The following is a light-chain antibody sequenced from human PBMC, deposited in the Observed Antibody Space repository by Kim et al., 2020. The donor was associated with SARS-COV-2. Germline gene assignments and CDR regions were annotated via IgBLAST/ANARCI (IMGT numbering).Light chain of an antibody. CDR1: SSDIGAYKR. Sequence: GQSVTISCTGTSSDIGAYKRVSWYQQPPGTAPKLMIYEVNSRPSGVPDRFSGSKSGNTASLTISGLQAEDETDYYGSSYTSSSTWVFGGGTQLTVL. V-gene: IGLV2-18*02. J-gene: IGLJ3*02. CDR3: SSYTSSSTWV. CDR2: EVN.